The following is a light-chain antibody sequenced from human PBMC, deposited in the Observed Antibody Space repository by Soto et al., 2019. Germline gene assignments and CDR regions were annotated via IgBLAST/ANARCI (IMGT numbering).Light chain of an antibody. V-gene: IGLV2-14*01. CDR1: SSDVGGYTY. Sequence: QSALTQPASVSGSPGQSITISCTGTSSDVGGYTYVSWFQQHPGKAPKLMIYEVTNRPSGVSNRFSGSKSGNTASLTISGLQAEDEGDYYCTSYTTSRTLVFGGGTKVTVL. CDR3: TSYTTSRTLV. CDR2: EVT. J-gene: IGLJ2*01.